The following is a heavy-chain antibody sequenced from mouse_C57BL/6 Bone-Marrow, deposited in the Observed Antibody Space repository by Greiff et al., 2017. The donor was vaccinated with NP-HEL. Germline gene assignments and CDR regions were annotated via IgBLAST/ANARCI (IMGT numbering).Heavy chain of an antibody. V-gene: IGHV1-64*01. Sequence: QVQLQQPGADLVKPGASVTLSCKASGYTFTSYWMHWVKQRPGQGLEWIGMIHPNSGSTNYNEKFKSKATLTVDTSSSTAYMQLSSLTSEDSAVYYCARLCAYWGQGTLVTVSA. J-gene: IGHJ3*01. CDR2: IHPNSGST. CDR3: ARLCAY. CDR1: GYTFTSYW.